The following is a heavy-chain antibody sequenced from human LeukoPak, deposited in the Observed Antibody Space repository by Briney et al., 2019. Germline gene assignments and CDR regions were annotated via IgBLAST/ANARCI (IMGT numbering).Heavy chain of an antibody. CDR1: GHTFTSNY. CDR3: AGVYLYGMDV. D-gene: IGHD2-8*01. Sequence: ASVKVSCEASGHTFTSNYMHWVRQAPGQGLEWMGISNPSGGSTSYAQKFQGRVTMTRDTSTSTFYMELSSLRSEDTAVYYCAGVYLYGMDVWGQGTTVTVSS. J-gene: IGHJ6*02. CDR2: SNPSGGST. V-gene: IGHV1-46*01.